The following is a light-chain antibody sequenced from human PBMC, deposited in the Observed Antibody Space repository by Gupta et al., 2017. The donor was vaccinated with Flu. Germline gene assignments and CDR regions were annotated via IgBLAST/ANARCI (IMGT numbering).Light chain of an antibody. J-gene: IGLJ3*02. CDR2: DVN. V-gene: IGLV2-11*03. CDR3: CSYAGGYTLV. Sequence: QQHPGEVPKLIIFDVNKRPSGVPDRFSGSKSGDTASLTISGLQSEDEAGYYCCSYAGGYTLVFGGGTKLTVL.